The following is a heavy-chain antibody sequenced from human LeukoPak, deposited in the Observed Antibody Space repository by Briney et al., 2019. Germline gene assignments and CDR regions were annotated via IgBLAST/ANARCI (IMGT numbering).Heavy chain of an antibody. CDR1: GFTFSNYW. D-gene: IGHD4-23*01. CDR3: ARAPPISINTVITRYYFDY. Sequence: PGGSLRLSCAASGFTFSNYWMSWVRQAPGKGLEWVANIKFDGSDKFYVDSVKGRFTISRDNAKNSLYLQMNSLRAEDTAVYYCARAPPISINTVITRYYFDYWGQGTLVTVSS. J-gene: IGHJ4*02. CDR2: IKFDGSDK. V-gene: IGHV3-7*01.